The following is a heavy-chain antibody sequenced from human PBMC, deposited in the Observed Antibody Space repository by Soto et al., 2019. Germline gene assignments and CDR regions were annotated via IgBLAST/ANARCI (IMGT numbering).Heavy chain of an antibody. J-gene: IGHJ4*02. CDR2: ISSSSSTI. Sequence: EVQLVESGGGLVQPGGSLRLSCAASGFTFSSYSMNWVRQAPGKELEWVSYISSSSSTIYYADSVKGRFTISRDNDKNSLYLQMNSLRDEDTAVYYCARVFYSVAGTGGLDYWGQGTLVTVSS. V-gene: IGHV3-48*02. D-gene: IGHD6-19*01. CDR3: ARVFYSVAGTGGLDY. CDR1: GFTFSSYS.